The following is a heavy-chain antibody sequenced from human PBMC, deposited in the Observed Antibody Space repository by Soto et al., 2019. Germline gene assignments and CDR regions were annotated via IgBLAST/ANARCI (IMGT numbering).Heavy chain of an antibody. CDR1: GFTFSSYA. V-gene: IGHV3-23*01. Sequence: EVQLLESGGGLVQPGGSLRLSCAASGFTFSSYAMSWVRQAPGKGLEWVSAISGSGGSTYYADSVKGRFTISRDNSKHTLYLQMNSLRAEDTAVYDCAKDKGGIGYSYGYALDYWGQGTLVTVSS. J-gene: IGHJ4*02. D-gene: IGHD5-18*01. CDR2: ISGSGGST. CDR3: AKDKGGIGYSYGYALDY.